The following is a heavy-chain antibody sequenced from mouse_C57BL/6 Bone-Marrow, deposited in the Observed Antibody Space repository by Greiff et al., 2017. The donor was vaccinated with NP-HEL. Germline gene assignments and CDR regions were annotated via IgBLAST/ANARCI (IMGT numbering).Heavy chain of an antibody. D-gene: IGHD1-1*01. J-gene: IGHJ4*01. V-gene: IGHV5-6*02. CDR2: ISSGGSYT. Sequence: EVMLVESGGDLVKPGGSLKLSCAASGFTFSSYGMSWVRQTPDKRLEWVATISSGGSYTYYPDSVKGRFPISRDTAKNTLYLQMSSLKSEDTAMYYCARQGTTVVATRWYYAMDYWGQGTSVTVSS. CDR3: ARQGTTVVATRWYYAMDY. CDR1: GFTFSSYG.